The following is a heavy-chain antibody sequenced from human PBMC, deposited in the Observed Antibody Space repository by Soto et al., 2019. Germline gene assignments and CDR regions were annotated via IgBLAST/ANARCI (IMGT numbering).Heavy chain of an antibody. J-gene: IGHJ6*02. CDR1: GLTFSDCY. CDR2: ISSSGSSI. D-gene: IGHD3-16*01. V-gene: IGHV3-11*01. CDR3: ARVRLGEWGYAMDV. Sequence: QVQLVESGGGLVKPGGSLRLSCAASGLTFSDCYMNWIRQAPGKGLEWVSYISSSGSSINYAGSVKGRFTISRDNAKNSLYLKMYSLRAEDTAMYYCARVRLGEWGYAMDVWGQGTTVTVSS.